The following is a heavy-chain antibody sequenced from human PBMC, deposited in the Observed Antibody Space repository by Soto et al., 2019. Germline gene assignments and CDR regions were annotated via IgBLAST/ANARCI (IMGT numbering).Heavy chain of an antibody. J-gene: IGHJ4*02. CDR2: INAYNGNT. V-gene: IGHV1-18*01. CDR3: ARDVGYGLIDY. Sequence: ASVKVSCKASGYTFTSYAMHWVRQAPGQRLEWMGWINAYNGNTNYAQKLQGRVTMTTDTSTSTAYMELRSLRSDDTAVYYCARDVGYGLIDYWGQGTLVTVSS. D-gene: IGHD5-18*01. CDR1: GYTFTSYA.